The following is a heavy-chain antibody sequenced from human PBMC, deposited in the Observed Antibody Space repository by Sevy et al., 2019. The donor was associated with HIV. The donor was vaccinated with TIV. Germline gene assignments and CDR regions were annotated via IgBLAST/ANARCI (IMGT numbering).Heavy chain of an antibody. D-gene: IGHD5-12*01. J-gene: IGHJ4*02. V-gene: IGHV3-49*03. Sequence: GGSLRLSCTVSGFTFGDYIMNWFRQAPEKGLEWVGYFSSKPHGGATAYAASVRGRFTISKDDSKSVAYLQMNSLKTEDTAVYYCGRGADGYKIRDFDYWGQGTLVTVSS. CDR2: FSSKPHGGAT. CDR3: GRGADGYKIRDFDY. CDR1: GFTFGDYI.